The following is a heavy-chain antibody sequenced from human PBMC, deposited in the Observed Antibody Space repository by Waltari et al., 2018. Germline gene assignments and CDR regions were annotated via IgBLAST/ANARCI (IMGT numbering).Heavy chain of an antibody. CDR3: ARDIAAAGTSLDY. CDR1: GYSISSGYY. Sequence: QVQLQESGPGLVKPSETLSLTCAVSGYSISSGYYWGWIRQPPGKGLEWIGSIYHSGSTYYTPSLKSRVTISVDTSKNQFSLKLSSVTAADTAVYYCARDIAAAGTSLDYWGQGTLVTVSS. V-gene: IGHV4-38-2*01. CDR2: IYHSGST. J-gene: IGHJ4*02. D-gene: IGHD6-13*01.